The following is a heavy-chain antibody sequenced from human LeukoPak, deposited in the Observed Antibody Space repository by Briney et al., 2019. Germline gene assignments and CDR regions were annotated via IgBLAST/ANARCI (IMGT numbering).Heavy chain of an antibody. CDR2: IKYDGSEK. J-gene: IGHJ4*02. Sequence: GGSLRLSCAASGFSFSNYWMSWVRQAPGKGLEWVANIKYDGSEKYYMDSVKGRFTISRDNTKNSLYLQMNSLRGEDSAVYYCAGNARWGQGTLVTVSS. V-gene: IGHV3-7*01. CDR3: AGNAR. CDR1: GFSFSNYW.